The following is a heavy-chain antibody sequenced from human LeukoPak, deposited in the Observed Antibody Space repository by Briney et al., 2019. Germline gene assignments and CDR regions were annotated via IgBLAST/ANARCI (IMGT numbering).Heavy chain of an antibody. Sequence: PSETLSLTCTVSGGSISSYYWSWIRQPPGKGLEGIWYIYTSGSATYNPSLKRRVTISVDTSKNQFSLKLSSVTAADTAVYYCALTRQGADYNWFDPWGQGTLVTVSS. CDR3: ALTRQGADYNWFDP. CDR1: GGSISSYY. CDR2: IYTSGSA. V-gene: IGHV4-4*09. J-gene: IGHJ5*02. D-gene: IGHD2-21*02.